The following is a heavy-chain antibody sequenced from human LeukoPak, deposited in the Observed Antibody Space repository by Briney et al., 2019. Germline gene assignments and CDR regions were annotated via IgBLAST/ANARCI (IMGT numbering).Heavy chain of an antibody. V-gene: IGHV4-61*02. CDR2: IYTSGST. D-gene: IGHD3-10*01. J-gene: IGHJ5*02. Sequence: SETLSLTCTVSGGSISSGSYYWSWIRQPAGKGLEWIGRIYTSGSTNYNPSLKSRVTISVDTSKNQFSLKLSSVTAADTAVYYCARRHYYGSGSYYNLDWFDPWGQGTLVTVSS. CDR3: ARRHYYGSGSYYNLDWFDP. CDR1: GGSISSGSYY.